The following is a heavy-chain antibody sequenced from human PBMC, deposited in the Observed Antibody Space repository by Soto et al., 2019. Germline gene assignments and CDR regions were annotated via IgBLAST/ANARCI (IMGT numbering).Heavy chain of an antibody. CDR2: IYYSGST. CDR3: ARDGSGSYSSPFDY. Sequence: QVQLQESGPGLVKPSETLSLTCTVSGGSISSYYWSWIRQPPGKGLEWIGYIYYSGSTNYNPSLKGRVTISVDTSKNQFSLKLSSVTAADTAVYYCARDGSGSYSSPFDYWGQGTLVTVSS. D-gene: IGHD3-10*01. V-gene: IGHV4-59*01. CDR1: GGSISSYY. J-gene: IGHJ4*02.